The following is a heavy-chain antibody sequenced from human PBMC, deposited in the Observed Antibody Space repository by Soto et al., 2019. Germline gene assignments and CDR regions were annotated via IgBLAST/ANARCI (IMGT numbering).Heavy chain of an antibody. J-gene: IGHJ6*02. CDR2: IYWDDDK. Sequence: SGPTLVNPAQTLTLTCTFSSFSLSTGGVGVGWIRQPPGKALEWLALIYWDDDKRYSPSLRSRLTITKDTSKNQVVLTMTNMDPVDTATYYCIQSRCGGDCLQSYASYYYYGMDVWGQGTTVTVSS. D-gene: IGHD2-21*02. CDR3: IQSRCGGDCLQSYASYYYYGMDV. V-gene: IGHV2-5*02. CDR1: SFSLSTGGVG.